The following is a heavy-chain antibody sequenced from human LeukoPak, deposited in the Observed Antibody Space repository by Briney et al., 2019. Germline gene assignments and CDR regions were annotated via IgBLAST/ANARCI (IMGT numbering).Heavy chain of an antibody. D-gene: IGHD4-23*01. CDR1: GGSFSGYY. CDR2: INHSGST. CDR3: ARTTVVTPSAFDI. V-gene: IGHV4-34*01. Sequence: SETLSLTCAVSGGSFSGYYWSWIRQPPGKGLEWIGEINHSGSTNYNPSLKSRVTISVDTSKNQFSLKLSSVTAADTAVYYCARTTVVTPSAFDIWGQGTMVTVSS. J-gene: IGHJ3*02.